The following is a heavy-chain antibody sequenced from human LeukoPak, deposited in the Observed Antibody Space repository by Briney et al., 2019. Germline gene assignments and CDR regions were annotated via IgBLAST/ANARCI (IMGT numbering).Heavy chain of an antibody. D-gene: IGHD3-10*01. V-gene: IGHV4-31*03. CDR3: ASPYGSGSYYNVY. Sequence: SQTLSPTCTVSGGSISSGGYYWSWIRQHPGKGLEWIGYIYYSGSTYYNPSLKSRVTISVDTSKNQFSLKLSSVTAADTAVYYCASPYGSGSYYNVYWGQGTLVTVSS. CDR2: IYYSGST. CDR1: GGSISSGGYY. J-gene: IGHJ4*02.